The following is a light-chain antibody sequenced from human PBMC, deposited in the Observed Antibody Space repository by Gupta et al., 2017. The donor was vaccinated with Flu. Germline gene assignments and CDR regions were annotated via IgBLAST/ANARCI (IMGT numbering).Light chain of an antibody. CDR3: HQEFSSPWT. J-gene: IGKJ1*01. Sequence: ETVLTQSPVTLSFAPGERSTRSCRASQSVSSSYLAWYQQKPGQAPRLIIYGASNRANGVADRFSGSGSETELTLNISRREPEEVAVYYCHQEFSSPWTFGQGTQVEIK. CDR1: QSVSSSY. CDR2: GAS. V-gene: IGKV3-20*01.